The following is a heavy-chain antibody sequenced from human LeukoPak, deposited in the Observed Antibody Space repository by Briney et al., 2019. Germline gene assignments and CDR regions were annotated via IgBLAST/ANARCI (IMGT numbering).Heavy chain of an antibody. J-gene: IGHJ4*02. Sequence: ATVNVSCKASGYTFTSYGISWVRHAPGQALEWMACISAYNGNTDYAQNLRGRVTMTTDTSTSTAYMELRSLRSDDTAVYYCARDSVDGSGTYYNDSPDYWGQGTLVTVSS. D-gene: IGHD3-10*01. CDR2: ISAYNGNT. CDR1: GYTFTSYG. CDR3: ARDSVDGSGTYYNDSPDY. V-gene: IGHV1-18*01.